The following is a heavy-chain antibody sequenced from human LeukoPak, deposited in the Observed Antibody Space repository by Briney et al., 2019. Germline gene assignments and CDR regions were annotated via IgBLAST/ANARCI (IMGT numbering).Heavy chain of an antibody. CDR2: IYPGDSDT. V-gene: IGHV5-51*01. Sequence: GESLKISCKGSGYSFTSYWIGWVRQLPGKGLEWMGIIYPGDSDTRYSPSFQGQVTISADKSISTAYLQWSSLKASDTAMYYCARLGNVDTAMVNWFDPWGQGTLVTASS. CDR1: GYSFTSYW. CDR3: ARLGNVDTAMVNWFDP. J-gene: IGHJ5*02. D-gene: IGHD5-18*01.